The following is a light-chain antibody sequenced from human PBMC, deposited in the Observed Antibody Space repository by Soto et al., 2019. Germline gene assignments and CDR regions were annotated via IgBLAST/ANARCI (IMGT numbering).Light chain of an antibody. Sequence: EDVVKKSPDTLSLSKGERATLSCRASQSVSSSYLAWYQQKPGQAPRLLIYGASSRATGIPDRFSGSGSGTDFTLTISRLEPEDFAVYYCQQYGSSPSITFGQGTLLEI. CDR3: QQYGSSPSIT. CDR2: GAS. V-gene: IGKV3-20*01. CDR1: QSVSSSY. J-gene: IGKJ5*01.